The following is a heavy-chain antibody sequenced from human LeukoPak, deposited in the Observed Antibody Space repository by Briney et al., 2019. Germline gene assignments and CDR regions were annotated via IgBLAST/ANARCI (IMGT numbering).Heavy chain of an antibody. CDR3: ARDRFYDFWSGPSINWFDP. D-gene: IGHD3-3*01. Sequence: SETLSLTCTVSGGSISSYYWSWIRQPAGKGLEWIGRIYTSGSTNYNPSLKSRVTMSVDTSKNQFSLKLSSVTAADTAVYYCARDRFYDFWSGPSINWFDPWGQGTLVTVSS. CDR2: IYTSGST. CDR1: GGSISSYY. J-gene: IGHJ5*02. V-gene: IGHV4-4*07.